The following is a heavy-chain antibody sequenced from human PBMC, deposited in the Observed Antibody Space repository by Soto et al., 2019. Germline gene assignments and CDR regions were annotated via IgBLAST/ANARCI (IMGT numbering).Heavy chain of an antibody. V-gene: IGHV3-23*01. J-gene: IGHJ4*02. CDR2: ISGSGGGK. CDR3: AKGEYQLAH. D-gene: IGHD2-2*01. CDR1: GFTFSTYA. Sequence: GESLRLSCAASGFTFSTYAMSWVRQAPGKGLERVSAISGSGGGKLYADSVRGRFTISRDNSENTLYLQMNSLRAEDTAVYYCAKGEYQLAHWGQGTPVTVSS.